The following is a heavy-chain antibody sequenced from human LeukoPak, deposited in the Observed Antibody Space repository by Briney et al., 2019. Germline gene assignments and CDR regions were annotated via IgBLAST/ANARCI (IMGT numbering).Heavy chain of an antibody. V-gene: IGHV3-7*01. CDR3: ARGGFGSSSPDDY. D-gene: IGHD6-6*01. CDR2: IKQDGSEK. Sequence: GGSLRLSCAASGFTFSSYWMSRVRQAPGKGLEWVANIKQDGSEKYYVDSVKGRFTISRDNAKNSLYLQMNSLRAEDTAVYYCARGGFGSSSPDDYWGQGTLVTVSS. CDR1: GFTFSSYW. J-gene: IGHJ4*02.